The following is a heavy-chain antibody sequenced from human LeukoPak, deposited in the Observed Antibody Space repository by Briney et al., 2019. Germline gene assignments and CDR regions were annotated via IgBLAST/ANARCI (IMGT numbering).Heavy chain of an antibody. J-gene: IGHJ4*02. V-gene: IGHV4-4*07. CDR1: GGSISNYY. CDR2: MYTSGST. CDR3: ARARVAVAGTFDY. Sequence: PSETLSLTCTVSGGSISNYYWSWIRQPAGKGLEWIGRMYTSGSTNYNPSLTNQVTMSVDTSKNQFSLKLSSVTAADTAVYYCARARVAVAGTFDYWGQGTLVTVSS. D-gene: IGHD6-19*01.